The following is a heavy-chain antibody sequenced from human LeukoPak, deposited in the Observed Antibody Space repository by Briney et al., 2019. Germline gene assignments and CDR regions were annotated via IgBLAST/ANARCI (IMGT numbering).Heavy chain of an antibody. V-gene: IGHV1-69*04. D-gene: IGHD6-19*01. CDR2: IIPILGIA. CDR3: ARVSVAGSFDY. J-gene: IGHJ4*02. CDR1: GGTFSSYA. Sequence: SVKVSCKASGGTFSSYAISWVRRAPGQGLEWMGRIIPILGIANYAQKFQGRVTITADKSTSTAYMELSSLRSEDTAVYYCARVSVAGSFDYWGQGTLVTVSS.